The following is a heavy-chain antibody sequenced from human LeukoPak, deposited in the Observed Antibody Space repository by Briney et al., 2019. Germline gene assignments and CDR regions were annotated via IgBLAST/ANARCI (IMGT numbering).Heavy chain of an antibody. CDR3: ARDPYYYDSSGDRSD. D-gene: IGHD3-22*01. V-gene: IGHV3-21*01. CDR1: GFTFSSYA. CDR2: ISSSSSYI. Sequence: GGSLRLSCAASGFTFSSYAMSWVRQAPGKGLEWVSSISSSSSYIYYADSVKGRFTISRDNAKNSLYLQMNSLRAEDTAVYYCARDPYYYDSSGDRSDWGQGTLVTVSS. J-gene: IGHJ4*02.